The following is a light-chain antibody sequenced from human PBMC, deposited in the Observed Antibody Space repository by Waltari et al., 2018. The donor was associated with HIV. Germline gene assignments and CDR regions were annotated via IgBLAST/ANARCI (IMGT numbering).Light chain of an antibody. Sequence: EIVLTQSTATLSLSPGERATLSCRASQSVSSYLAWYQQKPGQAPTLLIYEASNRATGIAARFSGSGSGTDFTLIISSLEAEDFAVYYCQQRSNWLTFGGGTKVEIK. CDR2: EAS. CDR3: QQRSNWLT. V-gene: IGKV3-11*01. J-gene: IGKJ4*01. CDR1: QSVSSY.